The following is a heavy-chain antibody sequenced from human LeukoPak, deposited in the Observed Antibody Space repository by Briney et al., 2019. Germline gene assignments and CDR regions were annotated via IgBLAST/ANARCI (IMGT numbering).Heavy chain of an antibody. J-gene: IGHJ4*02. D-gene: IGHD4-17*01. CDR3: ARVPGDYYFDY. CDR2: IKQDGVEK. CDR1: GFTFRSYW. Sequence: PGGSLRLSCAASGFTFRSYWMSWVRPAPGRGREWVANIKQDGVEKYYVDSVKGRFTISRDNAKNSLYLQMNSLRAEDTAVYFCARVPGDYYFDYWGQGTLVTVP. V-gene: IGHV3-7*01.